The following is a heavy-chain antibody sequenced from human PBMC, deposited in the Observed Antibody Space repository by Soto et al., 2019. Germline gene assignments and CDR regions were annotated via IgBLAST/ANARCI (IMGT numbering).Heavy chain of an antibody. D-gene: IGHD6-13*01. CDR2: IYYRGST. CDR3: ARVEVTAAPVNGRGWFDP. V-gene: IGHV4-30-4*01. J-gene: IGHJ5*02. Sequence: SETLSLTCTVSGGSISSGDYYWSWIRQPPGKGLEWIGYIYYRGSTYYNPSLKSRVTISVDTSKDQFSLKLSSVTAADTAVYYCARVEVTAAPVNGRGWFDPWGQGTLVTVSS. CDR1: GGSISSGDYY.